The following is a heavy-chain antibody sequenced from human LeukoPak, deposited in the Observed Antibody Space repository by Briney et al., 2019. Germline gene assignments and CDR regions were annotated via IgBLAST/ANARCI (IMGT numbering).Heavy chain of an antibody. CDR1: RFTLTIYV. CDR2: ISSKGHST. J-gene: IGHJ3*02. V-gene: IGHV3-64D*06. Sequence: PGGSLRLSCAASRFTLTIYVMDSGRQAPGKGLEYVSAISSKGHSTYYADSVKGRFTISRDNSKNRLYLQMSSLRAETTAVNYCGVKSELIDALDIWGQGTMVTVSS. CDR3: GVKSELIDALDI. D-gene: IGHD1-26*01.